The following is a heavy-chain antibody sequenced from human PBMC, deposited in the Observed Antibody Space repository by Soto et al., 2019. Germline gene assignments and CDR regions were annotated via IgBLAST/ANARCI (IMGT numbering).Heavy chain of an antibody. J-gene: IGHJ6*02. CDR3: AKGLGNYNYYYYGMDV. CDR2: ISYDGSNK. Sequence: QVQLVESGGGVVQPGRSLRLSCAASGFTFSSYGMHWVRQAPGKGLEWVAVISYDGSNKYYADSVKGRFTISIDNSKNTLYLQMNSLRAEDTAVYYCAKGLGNYNYYYYGMDVWGQGTTVTVSS. V-gene: IGHV3-30*18. D-gene: IGHD1-7*01. CDR1: GFTFSSYG.